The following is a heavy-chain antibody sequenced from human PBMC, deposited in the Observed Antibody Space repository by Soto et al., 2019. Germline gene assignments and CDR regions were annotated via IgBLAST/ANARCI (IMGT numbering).Heavy chain of an antibody. J-gene: IGHJ6*02. D-gene: IGHD3-10*01. Sequence: GGFLRLSCAASGFTFSSYGMHLLRQAPGKGLEWVAVIWYDGSNKYYADSVKGRFTISRDNSKNTLYLQMNSLRAEDTAVYYCARVHPYYYGSGSTAVDVWGQGTTVTVSS. V-gene: IGHV3-33*01. CDR3: ARVHPYYYGSGSTAVDV. CDR1: GFTFSSYG. CDR2: IWYDGSNK.